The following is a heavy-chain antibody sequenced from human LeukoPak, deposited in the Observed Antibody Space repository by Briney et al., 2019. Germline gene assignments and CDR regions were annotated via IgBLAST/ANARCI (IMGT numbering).Heavy chain of an antibody. J-gene: IGHJ4*02. D-gene: IGHD3-22*01. Sequence: GSLRLSCAASGFTFSSYAMSWVRQAPGKGLEWVSAISGSGGSTYYADSVKGRFTISRDNAKNSLYLQMNSLRAEDTAVYYCARAPKNYYDSSGYYRNVYYFDYWGQGTLVTVSS. CDR2: ISGSGGST. V-gene: IGHV3-23*01. CDR1: GFTFSSYA. CDR3: ARAPKNYYDSSGYYRNVYYFDY.